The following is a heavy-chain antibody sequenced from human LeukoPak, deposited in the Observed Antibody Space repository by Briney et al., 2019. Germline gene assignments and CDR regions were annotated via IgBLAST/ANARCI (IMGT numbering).Heavy chain of an antibody. Sequence: PSQTLSLTCSVFGVSVISSGHYWSWIRQSPGKGLQWIGYAYQSGITYYSPSLKSRVSISVDRSRNQFSLELTSVTAADTAVYYCAAVDTVADDSYHIDFWGQGTLVTVSS. V-gene: IGHV4-30-2*06. CDR2: AYQSGIT. J-gene: IGHJ4*02. CDR3: AAVDTVADDSYHIDF. D-gene: IGHD5-18*01. CDR1: GVSVISSGHY.